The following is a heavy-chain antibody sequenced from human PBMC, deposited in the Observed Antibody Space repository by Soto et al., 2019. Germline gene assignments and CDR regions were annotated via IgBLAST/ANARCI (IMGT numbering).Heavy chain of an antibody. V-gene: IGHV3-23*01. CDR2: ISGSGGST. J-gene: IGHJ6*03. D-gene: IGHD1-1*01. CDR3: AKGTGNYYYYYYMDV. CDR1: GFTFSSYA. Sequence: EVQLLESGGGLVQPGGSLRLSCAASGFTFSSYAMSWVRQAPGKGLEWVSAISGSGGSTYYADSVKGRFTISRDNSKNTLYLQMNSLRAEDTAVYYSAKGTGNYYYYYYMDVWGKGTTVTVSS.